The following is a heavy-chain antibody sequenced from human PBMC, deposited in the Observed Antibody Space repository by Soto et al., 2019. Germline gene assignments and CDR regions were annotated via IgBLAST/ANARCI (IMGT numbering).Heavy chain of an antibody. D-gene: IGHD5-18*01. Sequence: SETLSLTCAVSGDSISSYYCMWIRQPPGKGLESMGYLYYGGTANYNPSLKSRVTLSVDTSTNQCSLNLSSVTAADTAVYYCARLVDNYGHYYFDYWGQGILVTVSS. J-gene: IGHJ4*02. CDR2: LYYGGTA. V-gene: IGHV4-59*12. CDR1: GDSISSYY. CDR3: ARLVDNYGHYYFDY.